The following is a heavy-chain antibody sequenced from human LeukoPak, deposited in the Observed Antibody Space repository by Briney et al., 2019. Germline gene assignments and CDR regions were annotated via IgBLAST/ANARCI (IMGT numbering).Heavy chain of an antibody. Sequence: AGSLRLSCAASGFTFSYYAMSWVRQAPGKGLEWVSAICGTGGSTHYADSVKGRFTISRDNSKNTLYLQMNSLRAEDTAVYYCAKPQYNYDSSGYYYYYYGMDVWGQGTTVTVSS. CDR2: ICGTGGST. J-gene: IGHJ6*02. CDR1: GFTFSYYA. V-gene: IGHV3-23*01. CDR3: AKPQYNYDSSGYYYYYYGMDV. D-gene: IGHD3-22*01.